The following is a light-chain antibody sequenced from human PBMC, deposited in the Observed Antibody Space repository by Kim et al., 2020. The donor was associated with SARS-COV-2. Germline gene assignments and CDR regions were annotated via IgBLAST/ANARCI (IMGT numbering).Light chain of an antibody. Sequence: GQSITISCTGSNSDVGGYKSVSWYQQHPGKAPKLIIFDVGDRPSGVSDRFPASKSGNTASLTISGLQAEDEADYYCSSYTSSTTQVFGGGTQLTVL. CDR1: NSDVGGYKS. V-gene: IGLV2-14*04. J-gene: IGLJ2*01. CDR2: DVG. CDR3: SSYTSSTTQV.